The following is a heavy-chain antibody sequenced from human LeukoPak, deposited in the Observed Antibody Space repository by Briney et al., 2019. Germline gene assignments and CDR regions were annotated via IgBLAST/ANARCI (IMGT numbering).Heavy chain of an antibody. V-gene: IGHV3-7*05. CDR2: IIQDGSET. CDR1: GFTLQTYW. J-gene: IGHJ6*02. CDR3: ARWVTTSYSGMDV. D-gene: IGHD4-17*01. Sequence: PGGSLRLSCAASGFTLQTYWMGWVRQALGRGLEWVANIIQDGSETYYVDSVKGRFTISRDNAKNSLYLQMNSLRAEDTAVYFCARWVTTSYSGMDVWGQGTTVTVSS.